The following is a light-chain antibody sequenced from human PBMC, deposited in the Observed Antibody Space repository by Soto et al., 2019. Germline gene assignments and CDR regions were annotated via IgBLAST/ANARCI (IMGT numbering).Light chain of an antibody. CDR1: QNIRSN. CDR3: QKGDSCRWT. CDR2: ATS. Sequence: DIQMTQSPSSLSASVGDRVTITCRASQNIRSNLNWYQQKPAKAPQLLISATSSLQTGVPSRFSASGSVTDFSLDISDRQPEGAATYYCQKGDSCRWTSGRGTKVE. V-gene: IGKV1-39*01. J-gene: IGKJ1*01.